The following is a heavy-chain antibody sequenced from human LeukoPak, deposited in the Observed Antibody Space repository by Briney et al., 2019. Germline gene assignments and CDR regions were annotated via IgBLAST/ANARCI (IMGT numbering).Heavy chain of an antibody. CDR2: IYYSGST. CDR1: GGSNSSYY. CDR3: ARGSYYFDY. V-gene: IGHV4-59*01. D-gene: IGHD3-10*01. Sequence: PSETLSLTCTVSGGSNSSYYWSWIRQPPGKGLEWIGYIYYSGSTNFNPSLKSRVTISVDTSKNQFSLKVSSATAADTAVYYCARGSYYFDYWGQGTLVTVSS. J-gene: IGHJ4*02.